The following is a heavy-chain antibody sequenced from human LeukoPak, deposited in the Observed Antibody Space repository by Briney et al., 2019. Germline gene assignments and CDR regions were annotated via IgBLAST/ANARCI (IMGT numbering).Heavy chain of an antibody. CDR1: GGSIRSYY. V-gene: IGHV4-4*07. D-gene: IGHD2-2*01. J-gene: IGHJ5*02. CDR3: ARLPGYCSSTSCST. CDR2: IYTSGST. Sequence: PSETLSLTCTVSGGSIRSYYWSWIRQPAGKGLEWIGRIYTSGSTNYNPSLKSRVTMSVDTSKNQFSLKLSSVTAADTAVYYCARLPGYCSSTSCSTWGQGTLVTVSS.